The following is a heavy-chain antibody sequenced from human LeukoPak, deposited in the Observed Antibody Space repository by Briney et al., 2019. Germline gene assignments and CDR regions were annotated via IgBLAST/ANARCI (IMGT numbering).Heavy chain of an antibody. J-gene: IGHJ6*03. D-gene: IGHD6-13*01. V-gene: IGHV3-21*01. CDR3: ASSRSSSWSNHYYMDV. CDR2: ISSSSSYI. CDR1: GFTFSSYS. Sequence: PGGSLRLSCAASGFTFSSYSMNWVRQAPGKGLEWVSSISSSSSYIYYADSVKGRFTISRDNAKNSLYLQMNSLRAEDTAVYYCASSRSSSWSNHYYMDVWGKGTTVTVSS.